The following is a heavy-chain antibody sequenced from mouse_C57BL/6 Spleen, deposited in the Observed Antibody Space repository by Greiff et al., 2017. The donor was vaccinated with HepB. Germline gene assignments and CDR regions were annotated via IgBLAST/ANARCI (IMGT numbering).Heavy chain of an antibody. Sequence: QVQLQQPGAELVMPGASVKLSCKASGYTFTSYWMHWVKQRPGQGLEWIGEIDPSDSYINYNQKFKGKSTLPVDKASSTAYMQLSSLTSDDSAVYSCAAFYSNYAMDYWGQGTSVTVSS. J-gene: IGHJ4*01. CDR3: AAFYSNYAMDY. CDR1: GYTFTSYW. CDR2: IDPSDSYI. D-gene: IGHD2-5*01. V-gene: IGHV1-69*01.